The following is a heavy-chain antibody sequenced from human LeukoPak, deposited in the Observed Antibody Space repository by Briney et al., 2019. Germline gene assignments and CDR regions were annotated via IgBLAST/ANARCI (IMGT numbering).Heavy chain of an antibody. CDR2: IYYSGST. CDR3: ARHGTHYCDSSGPI. V-gene: IGHV4-39*01. J-gene: IGHJ3*02. Sequence: SETLSLNCTVSGGSISSSSYYLGWIRHPPGKGLEWIGSIYYSGSTYYNPSLKSRVTISVDTSKNQFSLKLSSVTAADTAVYYCARHGTHYCDSSGPIWGQGTMVTVSS. D-gene: IGHD3-22*01. CDR1: GGSISSSSYY.